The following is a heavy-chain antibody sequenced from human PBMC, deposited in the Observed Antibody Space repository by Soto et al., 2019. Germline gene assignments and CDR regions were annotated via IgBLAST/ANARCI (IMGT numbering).Heavy chain of an antibody. CDR2: IIPILGIA. CDR1: GGTFSSYT. Sequence: GASVKVSCKASGGTFSSYTISWVRQAPGQGLEWMGRIIPILGIANYAQKFQGRVTITADKSTSTAYMELSSLRSEDTAVYYCASDDCSGGRCLDDAFDIWGQGTMVTVSS. CDR3: ASDDCSGGRCLDDAFDI. J-gene: IGHJ3*02. D-gene: IGHD2-15*01. V-gene: IGHV1-69*02.